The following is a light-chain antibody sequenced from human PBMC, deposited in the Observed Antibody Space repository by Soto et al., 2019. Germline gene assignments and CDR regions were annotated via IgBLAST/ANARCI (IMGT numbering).Light chain of an antibody. CDR1: QSLTTNY. J-gene: IGKJ1*01. Sequence: EIVLTQSPGTLSLSPGERATLSCRASQSLTTNYLAWYQQKPGQGPRLLIYGASSRATGIPDRFSGSGSGADFTLTISRLEPEDFATYYCQQSYSAPWTFGQGTKVQVK. V-gene: IGKV3-20*01. CDR3: QQSYSAPWT. CDR2: GAS.